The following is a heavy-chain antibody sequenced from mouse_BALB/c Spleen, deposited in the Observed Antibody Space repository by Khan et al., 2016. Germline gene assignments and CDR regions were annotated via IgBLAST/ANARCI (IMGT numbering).Heavy chain of an antibody. J-gene: IGHJ4*01. D-gene: IGHD3-3*01. V-gene: IGHV9-3-1*01. Sequence: QIQLVQSGPELKKPGETVKISCKASGYTFTNYGVNWVKQAPGKGLKWMGWINTYTGEPTYADDFKGRFAFSLDTSASTAYLQINNLKNEDTATSFWARGDGYAMDYWGQGTSVTVSS. CDR2: INTYTGEP. CDR1: GYTFTNYG. CDR3: ARGDGYAMDY.